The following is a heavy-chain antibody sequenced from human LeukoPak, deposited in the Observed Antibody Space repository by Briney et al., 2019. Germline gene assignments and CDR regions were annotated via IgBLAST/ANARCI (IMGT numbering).Heavy chain of an antibody. CDR1: GFTFSSYS. CDR2: ISSSSTYI. V-gene: IGHV3-21*01. CDR3: ARSYYDSSGYQTYDY. J-gene: IGHJ4*02. Sequence: PGGSLRLSCAASGFTFSSYSMNWVRQAPGKGLEWVSSISSSSTYIYYADSVKGRFTVSRDSAKKSLYLQMNSLRAEDTAVYYCARSYYDSSGYQTYDYWGQGTLVTVSS. D-gene: IGHD3-22*01.